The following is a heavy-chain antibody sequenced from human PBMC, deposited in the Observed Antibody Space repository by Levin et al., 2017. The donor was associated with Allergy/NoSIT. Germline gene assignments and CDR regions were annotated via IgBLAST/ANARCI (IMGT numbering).Heavy chain of an antibody. Sequence: GESLKISCAASGFTSSNFWMHWVRQAPGKGLVWVSRTYNDGSTTSYADSVKGRFTISRDNAKNTLYLQMNSLRAEDTAVYYCARSRFKYGPEFDYWGQGTLVTVSS. CDR2: TYNDGSTT. D-gene: IGHD3-10*01. J-gene: IGHJ4*02. CDR1: GFTSSNFW. V-gene: IGHV3-74*01. CDR3: ARSRFKYGPEFDY.